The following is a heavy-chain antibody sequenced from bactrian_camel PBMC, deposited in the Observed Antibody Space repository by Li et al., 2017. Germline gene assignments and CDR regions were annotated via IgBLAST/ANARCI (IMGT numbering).Heavy chain of an antibody. Sequence: VQLVESGGGSVQVGGSLRLSCAASGFTFSTFGMSWVRQAPGKGLEWVSSLYTGGGSTDYADSVKGRFTISRDNTKNMLYLQMNSLKSEDTALYYCAQNGGNWRGEYNSWGKGTQVTVS. D-gene: IGHD8*01. CDR3: AQNGGNWRGEYNS. J-gene: IGHJ4*01. CDR2: LYTGGGST. V-gene: IGHV3S40*01. CDR1: GFTFSTFG.